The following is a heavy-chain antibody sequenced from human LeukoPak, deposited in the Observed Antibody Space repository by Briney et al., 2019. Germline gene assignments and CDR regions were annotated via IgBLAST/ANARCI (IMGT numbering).Heavy chain of an antibody. V-gene: IGHV1-18*01. CDR1: GYTFTSYA. J-gene: IGHJ4*02. CDR2: ISAYNGNT. Sequence: EASVKVSCKASGYTFTSYAISWVRQTPGQGLEWMGWISAYNGNTNYAQKLQGRVTTTTDTSTSSDYMELRSLRSDDTAVYYCARGAFPPTWLHLFDYWGQGSLVTVSS. CDR3: ARGAFPPTWLHLFDY. D-gene: IGHD6-19*01.